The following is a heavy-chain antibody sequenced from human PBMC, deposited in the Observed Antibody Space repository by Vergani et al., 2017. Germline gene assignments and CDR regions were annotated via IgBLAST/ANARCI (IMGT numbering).Heavy chain of an antibody. CDR1: GFTFSSYA. CDR2: ISGSGGST. CDR3: AKVLPYCGGDCYSRRGWFDP. Sequence: EVQLVESGGGLVQPGGSLRLSCAASGFTFSSYAMSWVRQAPGKGLEWVSAISGSGGSTYYADSVKGRFTISRDNSKNTLYLQMNSLRAEDTAVYYCAKVLPYCGGDCYSRRGWFDPWGQGTLVTVSS. V-gene: IGHV3-23*04. J-gene: IGHJ5*02. D-gene: IGHD2-21*02.